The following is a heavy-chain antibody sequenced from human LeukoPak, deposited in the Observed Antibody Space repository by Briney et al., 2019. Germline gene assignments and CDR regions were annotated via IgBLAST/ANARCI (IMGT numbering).Heavy chain of an antibody. J-gene: IGHJ3*02. CDR3: ARVGTSYYYDSSGRGSNAFDI. D-gene: IGHD3-22*01. V-gene: IGHV4-59*01. CDR1: GGSISSYY. Sequence: SETLSLTCTVSGGSISSYYWNWIRQPPEKGLEWIGYVYYSGSTNYNPSLKSRVTISVDTSKNQFSLKLSSVTAADTAVYYCARVGTSYYYDSSGRGSNAFDIWRQGTMVTVSS. CDR2: VYYSGST.